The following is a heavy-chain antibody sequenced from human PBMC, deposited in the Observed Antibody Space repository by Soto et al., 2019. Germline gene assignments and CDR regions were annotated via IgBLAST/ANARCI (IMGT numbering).Heavy chain of an antibody. CDR3: ARDRAPRGWSYLDL. CDR2: IIPIFGTP. V-gene: IGHV1-69*13. Sequence: VKVSCKAFGGSFSDYAISWVRQAPGQGLEWMGGIIPIFGTPNYAQKFQDRVTFTAHESTNTAYMELSRLTSEDTAVYYCARDRAPRGWSYLDLWGQGTQVTVSS. J-gene: IGHJ4*02. CDR1: GGSFSDYA. D-gene: IGHD2-15*01.